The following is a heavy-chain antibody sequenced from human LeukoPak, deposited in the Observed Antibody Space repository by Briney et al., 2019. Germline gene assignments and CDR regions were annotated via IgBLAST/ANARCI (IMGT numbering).Heavy chain of an antibody. CDR3: ARGAEVAAADLDY. Sequence: GGSLGLSCAAPGFTFSSYGMHWVRQAPGKGLEWVAVISYDGSNKYYADSVKGRFTISRDNSKNTLYLQMNSLRAEDTAVYYCARGAEVAAADLDYWGQGTLVTVSS. J-gene: IGHJ4*02. V-gene: IGHV3-30*03. D-gene: IGHD6-13*01. CDR1: GFTFSSYG. CDR2: ISYDGSNK.